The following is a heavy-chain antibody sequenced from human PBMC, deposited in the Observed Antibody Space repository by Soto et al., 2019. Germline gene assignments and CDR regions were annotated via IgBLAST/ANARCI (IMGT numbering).Heavy chain of an antibody. D-gene: IGHD5-12*01. J-gene: IGHJ4*02. CDR2: IYHSGST. V-gene: IGHV4-38-2*01. Sequence: SETLSLTCAVSGYSISSGYYWGWIRQPPGKGLEWIGSIYHSGSTYYNPSLKSRVTISVDTSKNQFSLKLSSVTAADTAVYYCASSLVNTTASWGQGNLVTVSS. CDR1: GYSISSGYY. CDR3: ASSLVNTTAS.